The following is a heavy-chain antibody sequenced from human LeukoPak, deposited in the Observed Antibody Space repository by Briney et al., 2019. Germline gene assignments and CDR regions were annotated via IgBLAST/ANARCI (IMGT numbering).Heavy chain of an antibody. D-gene: IGHD3-10*01. J-gene: IGHJ5*02. V-gene: IGHV4-59*08. Sequence: SETLSLTCTVSGGSISSYYWSWIRQPPGKGLEWIGYIYYSRSTNYNPSLKSRVTISVDTSKNQFSLKLSSVTAADTAVYYCARREGSPKTHSNWFDPWGQGTLVTVSS. CDR1: GGSISSYY. CDR3: ARREGSPKTHSNWFDP. CDR2: IYYSRST.